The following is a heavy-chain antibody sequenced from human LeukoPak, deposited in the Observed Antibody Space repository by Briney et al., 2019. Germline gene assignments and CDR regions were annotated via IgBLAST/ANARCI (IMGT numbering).Heavy chain of an antibody. V-gene: IGHV3-64*01. J-gene: IGHJ4*02. D-gene: IGHD3-10*01. Sequence: GGSMTLSCAASGFTFSSYSMHWVRQPPGRGLEYVSAISSNGGSTYYANPVKGRFTISRDNSKNTLYLQMGSLRAEDMAVYYCARDRITMVRGVLWRGYFDYWGQGTLVSVSS. CDR1: GFTFSSYS. CDR3: ARDRITMVRGVLWRGYFDY. CDR2: ISSNGGST.